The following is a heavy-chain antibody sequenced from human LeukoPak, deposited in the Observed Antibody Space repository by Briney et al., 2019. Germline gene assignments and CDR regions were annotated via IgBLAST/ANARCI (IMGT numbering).Heavy chain of an antibody. CDR3: ASQGEYYDRHVDY. CDR1: GFTFSDYY. CDR2: IYSGGST. J-gene: IGHJ4*02. D-gene: IGHD3-22*01. Sequence: GGSLRLSCAASGFTFSDYYMSWVRQAPGKGLEWVSIIYSGGSTYYADSVEGRFTISRDNAKNSLYLQMNSLRAEDTAVYYCASQGEYYDRHVDYWGQGTLVTVSS. V-gene: IGHV3-66*04.